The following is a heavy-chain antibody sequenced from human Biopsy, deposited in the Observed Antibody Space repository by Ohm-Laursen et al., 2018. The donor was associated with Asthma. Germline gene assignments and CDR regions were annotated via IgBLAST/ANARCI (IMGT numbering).Heavy chain of an antibody. CDR3: ARDAWELQKPYAYYFDY. D-gene: IGHD1-26*01. Sequence: SLRLSCSASGFTFSTYAMHWVRQAPGKGLEWVALISYDGSKRHSADSVRGRFTISRDNSKNTLYLQMNSLRAEDTAVYYCARDAWELQKPYAYYFDYWGQGTLVTVSS. CDR2: ISYDGSKR. CDR1: GFTFSTYA. V-gene: IGHV3-30*03. J-gene: IGHJ4*02.